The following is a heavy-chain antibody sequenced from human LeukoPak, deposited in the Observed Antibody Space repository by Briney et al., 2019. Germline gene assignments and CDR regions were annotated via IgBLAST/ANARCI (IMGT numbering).Heavy chain of an antibody. Sequence: SETLSLTCAVYGVSFSGYYWSWIRQPPGKGLEWIGEINHSGSTSYNPSLKSRVTISVDTSKNQFSLKLSSVTAADTAVYYCARPEGYYYDSSGYSSHDAFDIWGQGTTVTVSS. V-gene: IGHV4-34*01. CDR1: GVSFSGYY. CDR2: INHSGST. J-gene: IGHJ3*02. CDR3: ARPEGYYYDSSGYSSHDAFDI. D-gene: IGHD3-22*01.